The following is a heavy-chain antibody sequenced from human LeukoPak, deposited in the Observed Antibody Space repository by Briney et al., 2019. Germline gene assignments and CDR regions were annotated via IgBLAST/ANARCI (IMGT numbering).Heavy chain of an antibody. D-gene: IGHD3-10*01. CDR3: ARAAYGSRSNWFDP. CDR1: GYTFTGYY. Sequence: ASVKVSCKASGYTFTGYYMHWVRQAPGQGLEWMGWINPNSGGTNYAQKFQGRVTMTRDMSISTAYMELSRLRSDDTAVYYCARAAYGSRSNWFDPWGQGTLVTVSS. V-gene: IGHV1-2*02. CDR2: INPNSGGT. J-gene: IGHJ5*02.